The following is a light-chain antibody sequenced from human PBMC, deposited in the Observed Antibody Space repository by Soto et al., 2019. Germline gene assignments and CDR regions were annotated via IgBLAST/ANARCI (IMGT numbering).Light chain of an antibody. J-gene: IGLJ2*01. CDR2: DVS. CDR3: SSYTSSSTSVV. CDR1: SSDVGGYNY. V-gene: IGLV2-14*01. Sequence: QSVLTQPASVSGSPGQSITISCTGTSSDVGGYNYVSWYQQHPGKAPKLMIYDVSNRPSGVSNRFSGAKSDNTASLTISGVQAEDEADYYCSSYTSSSTSVVFGGETKVTVL.